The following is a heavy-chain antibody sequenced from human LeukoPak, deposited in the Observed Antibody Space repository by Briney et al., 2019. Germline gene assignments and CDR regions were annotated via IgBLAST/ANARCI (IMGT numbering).Heavy chain of an antibody. D-gene: IGHD3-22*01. CDR3: AKDREIPGYYDSSGYSGSWYFQH. CDR1: GFTFSSYA. V-gene: IGHV3-23*01. CDR2: ITGTGGST. Sequence: GGSLRLSCAASGFTFSSYAMSWVRQAPGKGLEWVSGITGTGGSTDYADSVKGRFTISRDNSKNTLYLQMNSLRAEDTAVYFCAKDREIPGYYDSSGYSGSWYFQHWGQGTLVTVSS. J-gene: IGHJ1*01.